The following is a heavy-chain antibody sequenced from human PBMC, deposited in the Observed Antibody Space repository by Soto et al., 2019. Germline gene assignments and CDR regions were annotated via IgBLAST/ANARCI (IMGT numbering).Heavy chain of an antibody. CDR1: GFTFSSYA. D-gene: IGHD4-17*01. CDR2: ISSNSATI. Sequence: GGSLRLSCAASGFTFSSYAMNWVRQAPGKGLEWVSGISSNSATINYADSVKGRFTISRDNAKNSLFLQMNSLRPEDTAFYYCVKDMKWGGMTTIHYFDSWGQGTLVTVSS. CDR3: VKDMKWGGMTTIHYFDS. J-gene: IGHJ4*02. V-gene: IGHV3-9*01.